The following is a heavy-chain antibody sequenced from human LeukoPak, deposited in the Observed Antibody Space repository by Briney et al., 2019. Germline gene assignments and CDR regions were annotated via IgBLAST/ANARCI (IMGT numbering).Heavy chain of an antibody. CDR2: ISAYNGKT. D-gene: IGHD2-15*01. Sequence: ASVKVSCKASGYTFTSYGISWVRQAPGQGLEWMGWISAYNGKTNYAQKLQGRVTMTTDTSTSTAYMELRSLRSDDTAVYYCARTLLGRYCSGGSCYSFGYWGQGTLVTVSS. V-gene: IGHV1-18*04. CDR1: GYTFTSYG. J-gene: IGHJ4*02. CDR3: ARTLLGRYCSGGSCYSFGY.